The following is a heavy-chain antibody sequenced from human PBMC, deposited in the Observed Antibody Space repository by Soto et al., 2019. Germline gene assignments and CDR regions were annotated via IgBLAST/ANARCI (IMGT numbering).Heavy chain of an antibody. CDR2: INPSGGST. CDR3: ARAVDYYDSSGSMRGDAFDI. CDR1: GYTFTNNY. D-gene: IGHD3-22*01. Sequence: ASVKVSCKASGYTFTNNYVVWVRQAPGQGLEWMGIINPSGGSTSYAQKFQGRVTMTRDTSTSTVYMELSSLRSEDTAVYYCARAVDYYDSSGSMRGDAFDIWGQGTMVTVSS. V-gene: IGHV1-46*01. J-gene: IGHJ3*02.